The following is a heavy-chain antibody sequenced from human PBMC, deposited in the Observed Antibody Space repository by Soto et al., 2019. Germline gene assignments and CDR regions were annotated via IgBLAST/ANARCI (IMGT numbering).Heavy chain of an antibody. Sequence: GASVKVSCKASGYTFTSYDINWVRQATGQGLEWMGGIIPIFGTANYAQKLQGRVTMTTDTSTSTAYMELRSLRSDDTAVYYCARFVVVVAATPSAYWFDPWGQGTLVTVSS. CDR1: GYTFTSYD. V-gene: IGHV1-18*01. CDR2: IIPIFGTA. D-gene: IGHD2-15*01. J-gene: IGHJ5*02. CDR3: ARFVVVVAATPSAYWFDP.